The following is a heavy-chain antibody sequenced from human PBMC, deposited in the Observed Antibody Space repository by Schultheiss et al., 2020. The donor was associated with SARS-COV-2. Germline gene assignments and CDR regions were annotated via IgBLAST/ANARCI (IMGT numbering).Heavy chain of an antibody. CDR1: GGSISSYY. D-gene: IGHD3-22*01. CDR3: ARASSFYDSSGYYLDY. V-gene: IGHV4-34*01. J-gene: IGHJ4*02. Sequence: SETLSLTCTVSGGSISSYYWSWIRQPPGKGLEWIGEINHSGSTNYNPSLKSRVTISVDTSKNQFSLKLSSVTAADTAVYYCARASSFYDSSGYYLDYWGQGTLVTVSS. CDR2: INHSGST.